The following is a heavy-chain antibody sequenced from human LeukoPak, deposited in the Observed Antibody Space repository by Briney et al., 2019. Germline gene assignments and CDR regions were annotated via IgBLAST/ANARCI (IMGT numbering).Heavy chain of an antibody. Sequence: ASVKVSCKASGYTFTGYYMHWVRQAPGQGLEWMGWINPNSGGTNYAQKFQGRVTMTRDTSTSTVYMELSSLRSEDTAVYYCARVPRGVGYCSSTSCYPVAVTEYFQHWGQGTLVTVSS. D-gene: IGHD2-2*01. CDR1: GYTFTGYY. J-gene: IGHJ1*01. V-gene: IGHV1-2*02. CDR3: ARVPRGVGYCSSTSCYPVAVTEYFQH. CDR2: INPNSGGT.